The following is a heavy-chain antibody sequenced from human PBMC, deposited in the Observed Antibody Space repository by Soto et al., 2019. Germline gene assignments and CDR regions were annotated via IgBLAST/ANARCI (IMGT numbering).Heavy chain of an antibody. CDR3: ARQVEVDWNYSGASYYYGMEV. J-gene: IGHJ6*04. D-gene: IGHD1-7*01. V-gene: IGHV4-39*01. CDR2: IYYSGST. CDR1: GGSISSSSYY. Sequence: PSETLSLTCTVSGGSISSSSYYWGWIREPPGKGLDWIGSIYYSGSTYYNPSLKSRVTICVDTSKNQFSLKLSSVTAADTGVYYCARQVEVDWNYSGASYYYGMEVWGKGTTVS.